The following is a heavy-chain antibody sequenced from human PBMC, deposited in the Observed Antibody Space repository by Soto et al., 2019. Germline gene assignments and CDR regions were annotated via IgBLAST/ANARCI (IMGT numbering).Heavy chain of an antibody. CDR2: IIPMFDTG. CDR3: AIVFEAAPFPRWFDP. V-gene: IGHV1-69*13. D-gene: IGHD6-13*01. Sequence: ASVKVSCKASGGTFSIYGISWVRQAPVQGLEWMGGIIPMFDTGNYAQKFQGRATITADESTTTVYLELSRLTSEDTAVYYCAIVFEAAPFPRWFDPWGQGTLVTVSS. CDR1: GGTFSIYG. J-gene: IGHJ5*02.